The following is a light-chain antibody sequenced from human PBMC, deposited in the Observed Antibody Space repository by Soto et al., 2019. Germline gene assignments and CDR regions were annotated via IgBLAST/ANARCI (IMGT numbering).Light chain of an antibody. CDR3: QSYDSSLSAYV. CDR2: GNS. J-gene: IGLJ1*01. Sequence: QSALTQPPSVSGAPGQRVTISCTGSSSNIGAGFDVHGYQQLPGTAPKLLVYGNSNRPSGVPDRFSGSKSGTSASLAVTGLQAEDDADYYCQSYDSSLSAYVFGTGNKVTVL. V-gene: IGLV1-40*01. CDR1: SSNIGAGFD.